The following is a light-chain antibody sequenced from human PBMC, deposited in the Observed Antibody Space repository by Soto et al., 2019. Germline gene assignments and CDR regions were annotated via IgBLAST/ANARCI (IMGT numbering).Light chain of an antibody. J-gene: IGKJ4*01. V-gene: IGKV3-15*01. CDR3: QQYNSWPLT. CDR2: AAS. Sequence: EIVMTQSPATLSVSPGERATLSCRASQSVYSNLAWYQQKPGQAPGLLIYAASTRATGIPARCSGSGSGTEFTLTISSLQSEDFAVYYCQQYNSWPLTFGGGTKVEIK. CDR1: QSVYSN.